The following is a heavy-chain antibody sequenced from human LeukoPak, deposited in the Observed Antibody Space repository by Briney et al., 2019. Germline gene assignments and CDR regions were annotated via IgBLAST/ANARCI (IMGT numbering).Heavy chain of an antibody. D-gene: IGHD6-13*01. J-gene: IGHJ4*02. V-gene: IGHV4-38-2*02. CDR1: GYSISSGYY. Sequence: PSETLSLTCTVSGYSISSGYYWGWIRQPPGKGLEWIGSIYHSGSTYYNPSLKSRVTISVDTSKNQFSLKLSSVTAADTAVYYCARDRYGGSSLSYFDYRGQGTLVTVSS. CDR3: ARDRYGGSSLSYFDY. CDR2: IYHSGST.